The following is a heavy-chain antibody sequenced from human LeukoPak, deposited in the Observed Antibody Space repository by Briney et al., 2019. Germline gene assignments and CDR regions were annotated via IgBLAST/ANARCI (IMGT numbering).Heavy chain of an antibody. D-gene: IGHD2-21*02. V-gene: IGHV4-34*01. Sequence: SETLSLTCAVYGGSFSGYYWSWIRQPPGKGLEWIGEINHSGSTNYNPSLKSRVTISVDTSKNQFSLKLSSVTAADTAVYYCARGPYCGGDCYSHLDYWGQGNLGTVSS. CDR2: INHSGST. CDR3: ARGPYCGGDCYSHLDY. CDR1: GGSFSGYY. J-gene: IGHJ4*02.